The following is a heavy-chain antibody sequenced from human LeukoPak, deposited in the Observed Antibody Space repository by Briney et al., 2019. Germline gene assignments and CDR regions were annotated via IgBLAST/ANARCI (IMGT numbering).Heavy chain of an antibody. V-gene: IGHV4-59*01. D-gene: IGHD3-22*01. CDR1: GGSISSYY. J-gene: IGHJ3*02. CDR3: ASSKRLDSSGYYPGAFDI. Sequence: PSETLSLTCTVSGGSISSYYWSWIRQPPGKGLEWIGYIYYSGSTNYNPSLKSRVTISVDTSKNQFSLKPSSVTAADTAVYYCASSKRLDSSGYYPGAFDIWGQGTMVTVSS. CDR2: IYYSGST.